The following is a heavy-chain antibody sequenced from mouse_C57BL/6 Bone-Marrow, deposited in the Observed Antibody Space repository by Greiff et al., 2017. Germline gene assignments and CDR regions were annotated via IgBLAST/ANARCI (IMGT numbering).Heavy chain of an antibody. Sequence: QVQLQQSGAELVRPGASVKLSCKASGYTFTDYYINWVKQRPGQGLEWIARIYPGSGNTYYNEKFKGKATLTAEKSSSTAYMQLSSLTSEDSAVYFCARSGNWDYWGQGTTLTVSS. CDR2: IYPGSGNT. J-gene: IGHJ2*01. CDR1: GYTFTDYY. V-gene: IGHV1-76*01. CDR3: ARSGNWDY. D-gene: IGHD2-1*01.